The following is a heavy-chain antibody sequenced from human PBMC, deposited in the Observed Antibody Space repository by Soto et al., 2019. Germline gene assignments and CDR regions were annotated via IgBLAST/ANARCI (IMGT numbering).Heavy chain of an antibody. D-gene: IGHD3-22*01. V-gene: IGHV1-3*05. CDR1: GYTLTRYS. J-gene: IGHJ4*02. Sequence: QGQLVQSGAEEMEPGASVKVSCKASGYTLTRYSIHWVRQAPGQRLEWMGWINAGNGNTKFSQKFQGRVTITRDTSASPAYMELRGLRSEDTAVYYCAILGTYYFDNTDNYFDFWGQGTLVTVPS. CDR3: AILGTYYFDNTDNYFDF. CDR2: INAGNGNT.